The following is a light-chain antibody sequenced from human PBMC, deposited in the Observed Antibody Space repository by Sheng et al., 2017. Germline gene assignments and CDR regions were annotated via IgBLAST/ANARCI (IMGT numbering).Light chain of an antibody. Sequence: DIQMTQSPSTLSASVGDRVTITCRASQSISSWLAWYQQKPGKAPKLLIYKASSLESGVPSRFSGSGSGTEFTLTISSLQPDDFATYYCQLNYITPFTFAQGTKLEIK. CDR1: QSISSW. CDR3: QLNYITPFT. CDR2: KAS. V-gene: IGKV1-5*03. J-gene: IGKJ2*01.